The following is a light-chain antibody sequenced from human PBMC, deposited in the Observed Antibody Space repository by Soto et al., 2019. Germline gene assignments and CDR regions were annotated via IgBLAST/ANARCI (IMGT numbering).Light chain of an antibody. CDR2: GAS. CDR3: QGYGDSPPAFT. Sequence: DIVLTQSPGTLSFSPGERATLSCSASQTLNNMNLAGYRQKPGQAPRLLIYGASNRATGTPDRFSGSGSGTDFTLTISGPEPEDVAVYYCQGYGDSPPAFTFGQGTKLQIK. CDR1: QTLNNMN. V-gene: IGKV3-20*01. J-gene: IGKJ2*01.